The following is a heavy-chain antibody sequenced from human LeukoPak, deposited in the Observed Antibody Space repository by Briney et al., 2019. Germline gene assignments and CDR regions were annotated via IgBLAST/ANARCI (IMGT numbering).Heavy chain of an antibody. J-gene: IGHJ5*02. V-gene: IGHV3-23*01. CDR2: IRPSGDNT. Sequence: GGALRLSCAASGFTFSSYDMTWVRQAPGRGLEWVSSIRPSGDNTYYGDSVKGRFTISRDNSKNTVYLQMNNMKVDNTAVYYCARVAGWHWFDPWGQGTLVTVSS. D-gene: IGHD6-19*01. CDR1: GFTFSSYD. CDR3: ARVAGWHWFDP.